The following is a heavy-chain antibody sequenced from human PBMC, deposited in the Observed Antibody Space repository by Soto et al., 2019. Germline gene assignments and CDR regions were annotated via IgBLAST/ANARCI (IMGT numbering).Heavy chain of an antibody. CDR1: GFTFSSYG. CDR2: IWYDGSNK. Sequence: QVQLVESGGGVVQPGRSLRLSCAASGFTFSSYGMHWVRQAPGKGLEWVAVIWYDGSNKYYADSVKGRFTISRDNSKNTLYLQMNSLRAEDTAVYYCARSIFGVVSDFDYWGQGTLVTVSS. CDR3: ARSIFGVVSDFDY. J-gene: IGHJ4*02. V-gene: IGHV3-33*01. D-gene: IGHD3-3*01.